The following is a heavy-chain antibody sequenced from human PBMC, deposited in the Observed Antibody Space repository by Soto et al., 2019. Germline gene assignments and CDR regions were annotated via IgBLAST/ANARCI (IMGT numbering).Heavy chain of an antibody. V-gene: IGHV4-34*01. CDR2: INHSGST. CDR3: ARGAWEYCSSTRCYFWNYYYYGMDV. J-gene: IGHJ6*04. CDR1: GGSFSGYY. Sequence: SETLSLTCAVYGGSFSGYYWSWIRQPPGKGLEWIGEINHSGSTNYNPSLKSRVTISVDTSKNQFSLKLSSVTAADTAVYYCARGAWEYCSSTRCYFWNYYYYGMDVWGEGTTVTVYS. D-gene: IGHD2-2*01.